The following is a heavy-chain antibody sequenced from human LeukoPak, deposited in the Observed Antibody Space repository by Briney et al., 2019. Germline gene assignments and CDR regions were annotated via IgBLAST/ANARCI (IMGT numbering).Heavy chain of an antibody. CDR2: ISYDGSNK. CDR1: GFTFSSYA. J-gene: IGHJ4*02. Sequence: GGSLRLSCAASGFTFSSYAMHWVRQAPGKGLEWVAVISYDGSNKYYADSVKGRFTISRDNSKNTLYLQMNSLGAEDTAVYYCARDPYYDSSGYYLNWGQGTLVTVSS. V-gene: IGHV3-30-3*01. CDR3: ARDPYYDSSGYYLN. D-gene: IGHD3-22*01.